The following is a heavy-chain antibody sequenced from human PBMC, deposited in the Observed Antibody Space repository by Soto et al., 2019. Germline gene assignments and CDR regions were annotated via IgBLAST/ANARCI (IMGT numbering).Heavy chain of an antibody. D-gene: IGHD2-15*01. CDR3: ARGGGLRAGMEV. CDR2: LSLGGST. J-gene: IGHJ6*02. V-gene: IGHV4-34*01. Sequence: QVQLQQWGAGLLKPSETLSLTCAVYGGSVETYYWTCIRQPPGKGLQWIGELSLGGSTNDNPSLTSRVTMSLATSQNHISLKLSSVTAADTAIYYCARGGGLRAGMEVWGQGTTVTVSS. CDR1: GGSVETYY.